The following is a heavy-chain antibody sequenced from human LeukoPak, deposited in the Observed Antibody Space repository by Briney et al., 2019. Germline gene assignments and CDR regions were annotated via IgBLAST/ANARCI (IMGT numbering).Heavy chain of an antibody. V-gene: IGHV4-59*01. CDR3: ARVDSSGWSYYFDY. J-gene: IGHJ4*02. CDR2: IYYSGST. D-gene: IGHD6-19*01. CDR1: AGSISSYY. Sequence: SETLSLTCTLSAGSISSYYWSWIRQPPGKGLEWIGYIYYSGSTNYNPSLKSRVTISVDTSKNQSSLKLSSVTAADTAVYYCARVDSSGWSYYFDYWGQGTLVTVSS.